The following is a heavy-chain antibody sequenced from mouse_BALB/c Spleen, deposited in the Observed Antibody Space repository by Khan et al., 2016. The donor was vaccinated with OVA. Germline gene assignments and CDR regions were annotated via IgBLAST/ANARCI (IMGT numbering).Heavy chain of an antibody. CDR3: ARLDAMDY. CDR1: GFTFSSYA. J-gene: IGHJ4*01. CDR2: ISSGGST. V-gene: IGHV5-6-5*01. Sequence: EVELVESGGGLVKPGGSLKLSCAASGFTFSSYAMSWVRQTPDKRLEWVASISSGGSTYYQDSVKGRFTISRDNACNILYWQMLRLRSEETAMYYCARLDAMDYWGQGTSVTVSS.